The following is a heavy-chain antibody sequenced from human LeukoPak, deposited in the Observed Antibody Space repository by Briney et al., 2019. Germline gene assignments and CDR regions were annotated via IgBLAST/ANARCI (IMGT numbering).Heavy chain of an antibody. V-gene: IGHV4-34*01. CDR2: IDHRGSA. J-gene: IGHJ4*02. Sequence: PSETLSLTCAVHGASLSDYYWTWIRQSPEKGLECLGAIDHRGSANYNPSLESRVTISVDTSKNQFSLKLSSVTAADTAVYYCAVEYGWLRGHTSSLGYWGQGTLVTVSS. CDR3: AVEYGWLRGHTSSLGY. CDR1: GASLSDYY. D-gene: IGHD5-12*01.